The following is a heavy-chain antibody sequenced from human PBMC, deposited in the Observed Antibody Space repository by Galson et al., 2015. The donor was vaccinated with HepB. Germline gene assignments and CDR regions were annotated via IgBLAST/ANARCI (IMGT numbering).Heavy chain of an antibody. D-gene: IGHD3-22*01. J-gene: IGHJ5*02. Sequence: SVKVSCKASGYTFTSYAIHWVRQAPGQRLEWMGWINGGNGNTKYSQKVQGRVTITRDTSANTAYMELSSLRSEDTAVYYCARRLSRYYESSGYQADWFDPWGQGTLVTVSS. V-gene: IGHV1-3*01. CDR3: ARRLSRYYESSGYQADWFDP. CDR1: GYTFTSYA. CDR2: INGGNGNT.